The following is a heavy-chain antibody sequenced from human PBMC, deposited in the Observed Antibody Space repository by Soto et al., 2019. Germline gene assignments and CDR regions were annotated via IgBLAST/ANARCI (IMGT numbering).Heavy chain of an antibody. J-gene: IGHJ4*02. Sequence: EVPLVESGGGLVQPGGSLRLSCVASGFTLGSHWMHWVRQAPGKGLVWVSCINSDGRTTVYAGSVKGRFTISRDNAKNTLYLQMHGLRAEDTDVYYCPRDGLGELPLDYWGQGSLVSVS. CDR1: GFTLGSHW. CDR2: INSDGRTT. V-gene: IGHV3-74*01. CDR3: PRDGLGELPLDY. D-gene: IGHD3-10*01.